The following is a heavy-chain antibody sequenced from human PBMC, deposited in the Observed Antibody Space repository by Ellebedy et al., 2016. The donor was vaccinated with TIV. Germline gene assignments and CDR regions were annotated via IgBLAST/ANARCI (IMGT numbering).Heavy chain of an antibody. V-gene: IGHV4-34*01. CDR1: GESFSGYY. CDR2: INHSGST. J-gene: IGHJ2*01. Sequence: SETLSLTCAVYGESFSGYYWTWIRQPPGKGLEWIGEINHSGSTNYNPSLKSRVTISVDTSKNQFSLKLSSVTAADTAVYYCARLTQLVEHGWYFDLWGRGTLVTVSS. CDR3: ARLTQLVEHGWYFDL. D-gene: IGHD6-6*01.